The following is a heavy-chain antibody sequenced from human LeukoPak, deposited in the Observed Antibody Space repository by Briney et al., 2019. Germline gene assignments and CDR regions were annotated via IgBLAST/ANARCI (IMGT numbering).Heavy chain of an antibody. CDR2: INPDGSTT. D-gene: IGHD1-26*01. Sequence: GGSLRLSCAASGFTFSNYWMHWVRQDPGKGLVWVSFINPDGSTTNYADSVKGRFTISRDNSKNTLYLQMNSLRVEDTAVYYCAKEIGGSGSYACDYWGQGTLVTVSS. CDR1: GFTFSNYW. CDR3: AKEIGGSGSYACDY. V-gene: IGHV3-74*01. J-gene: IGHJ4*02.